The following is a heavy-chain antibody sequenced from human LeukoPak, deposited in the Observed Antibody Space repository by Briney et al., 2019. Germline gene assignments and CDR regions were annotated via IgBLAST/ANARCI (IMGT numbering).Heavy chain of an antibody. CDR3: SRRKYAYDRNGFYTENFFDT. Sequence: KPSETLSLTCSVSGSSITTDFYWAWIRQPPGKGLEWIADTWHTGSAYFNPSLKSRVTMSVDTSKNQLSLRLTSVTAAHTAVYFCSRRKYAYDRNGFYTENFFDTWGLGTLVTVSS. D-gene: IGHD3-22*01. CDR2: TWHTGSA. CDR1: GSSITTDFY. V-gene: IGHV4-38-2*01. J-gene: IGHJ4*02.